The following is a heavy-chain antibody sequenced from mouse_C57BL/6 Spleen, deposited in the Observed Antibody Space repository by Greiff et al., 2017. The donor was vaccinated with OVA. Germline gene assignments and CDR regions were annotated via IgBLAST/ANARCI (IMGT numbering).Heavy chain of an antibody. D-gene: IGHD2-5*01. Sequence: VQLVEFGAELVKPGASVKLSCKASGYTFTEYTIHWVKQRSGQGLEWIGWYYPGSGSIKYNEKFKDKAKLTADKSSSTDSMEMSRLTSEDSAVYFCEKHSHSNPYFDYWGQGTTLTVAS. CDR2: YYPGSGSI. CDR1: GYTFTEYT. V-gene: IGHV1-62-2*01. J-gene: IGHJ2*01. CDR3: EKHSHSNPYFDY.